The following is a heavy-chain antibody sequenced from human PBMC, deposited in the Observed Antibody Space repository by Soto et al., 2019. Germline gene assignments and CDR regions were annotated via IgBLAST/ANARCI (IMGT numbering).Heavy chain of an antibody. J-gene: IGHJ4*02. V-gene: IGHV4-61*03. CDR1: GGSVSSGSYY. D-gene: IGHD2-2*01. CDR2: IYYTGGT. Sequence: QVQLQESGPGLVKPSETLSLTCSVSGGSVSSGSYYWSWIRQSPEKGLEWIGYIYYTGGTKYNPSLTSRVPISAATSRNHFSLKLTSVTAADTAVYYCARLEVGLDYWGQGVLVTVSS. CDR3: ARLEVGLDY.